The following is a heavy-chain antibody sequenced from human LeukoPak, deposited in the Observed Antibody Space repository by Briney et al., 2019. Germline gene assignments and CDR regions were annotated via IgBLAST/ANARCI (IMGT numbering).Heavy chain of an antibody. D-gene: IGHD2-21*01. Sequence: GGSLRLSCAASGFSFGTYTMTWVRQAPGKGLECVATISGSGGNTNYTDSVQGRFTISRDNSMHTLFLQMSSLRVEDTALYYCTKGGVVSAFGYWGQGVLVTASS. CDR2: ISGSGGNT. CDR3: TKGGVVSAFGY. CDR1: GFSFGTYT. V-gene: IGHV3-23*01. J-gene: IGHJ4*02.